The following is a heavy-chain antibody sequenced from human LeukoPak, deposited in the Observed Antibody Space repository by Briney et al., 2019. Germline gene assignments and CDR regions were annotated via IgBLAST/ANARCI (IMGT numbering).Heavy chain of an antibody. J-gene: IGHJ3*02. CDR1: GGSISSYY. Sequence: SETLSLTCTVSGGSISSYYWSWIRQPPGKGLEWIGYIYYSGGTNYNPSLESRVTISVDTSKNQFSLKLSSVTAADTAVYYCARAIAVTTISGAVVDAFDIWGQGTMVTVSS. CDR3: ARAIAVTTISGAVVDAFDI. D-gene: IGHD4-17*01. CDR2: IYYSGGT. V-gene: IGHV4-59*01.